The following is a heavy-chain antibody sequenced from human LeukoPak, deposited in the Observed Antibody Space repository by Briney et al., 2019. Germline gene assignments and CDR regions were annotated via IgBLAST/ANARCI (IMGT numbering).Heavy chain of an antibody. D-gene: IGHD3-10*01. CDR3: ARGGMVRGVIYSYYYYYYYMDV. CDR2: IYSSGST. Sequence: SETLSLTCAVSGASVSGSNYYWGWIRQPPGKGLEWIGNIYSSGSTYNNASLQSRVTISVDTSKNQFSLKLSSVTAADTAVYYCARGGMVRGVIYSYYYYYYYMDVWGKGTTVTVSS. J-gene: IGHJ6*03. V-gene: IGHV4-39*07. CDR1: GASVSGSNYY.